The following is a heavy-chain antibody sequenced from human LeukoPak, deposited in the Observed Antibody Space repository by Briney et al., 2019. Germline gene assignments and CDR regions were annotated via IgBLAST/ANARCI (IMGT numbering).Heavy chain of an antibody. D-gene: IGHD3-22*01. CDR1: GFNFSRNG. V-gene: IGHV3-30*02. J-gene: IGHJ4*02. CDR3: ARDFDDVNGDYYYIPEY. CDR2: IRFDGTNK. Sequence: PGGSLRLSCAASGFNFSRNGMHWVRQAPGQGLEWVAFIRFDGTNKFYGASVRGRFIISRDNSKNTLYLQMNSLRAEDTAVYYCARDFDDVNGDYYYIPEYWGRGMLVAVSS.